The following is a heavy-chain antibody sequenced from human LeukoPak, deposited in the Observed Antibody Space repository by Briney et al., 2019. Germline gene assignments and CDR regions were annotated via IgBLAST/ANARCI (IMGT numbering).Heavy chain of an antibody. Sequence: GGSLRLSCAASGFSFSDAWMNWVRQAPGRGLEWVAVISYDGNNKFYADSVKGRFIISRDNYKNTLSLQMNSLRAEDTAVYYCAREEGDYWGQGTLVIVSS. J-gene: IGHJ4*02. CDR1: GFSFSDAW. CDR3: AREEGDY. CDR2: ISYDGNNK. V-gene: IGHV3-30-3*01.